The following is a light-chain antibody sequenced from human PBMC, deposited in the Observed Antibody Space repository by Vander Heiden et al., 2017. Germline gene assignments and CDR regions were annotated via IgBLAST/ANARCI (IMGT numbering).Light chain of an antibody. CDR1: QSISSY. Sequence: DIQMTQSLSSLSASVGDRVTITCRASQSISSYLNWYQQKPGKAPKLLIYAASSLQSGVPSRFSGSGSGTDFTLTISSLQPEDFATDYGQQSYSTPYTFGQGTKLEIK. J-gene: IGKJ2*01. CDR3: QQSYSTPYT. CDR2: AAS. V-gene: IGKV1-39*01.